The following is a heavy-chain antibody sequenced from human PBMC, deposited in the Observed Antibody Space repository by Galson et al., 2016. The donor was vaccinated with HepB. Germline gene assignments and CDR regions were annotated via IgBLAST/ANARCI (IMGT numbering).Heavy chain of an antibody. CDR2: IRSSGSPI. CDR1: GLDFDKYH. CDR3: AVGSGRTGAWDF. Sequence: SLRLSCAISGLDFDKYHMDWARQAPGKGLEWVSYIRSSGSPIYYADSVKGRFTISRDNARNTLYLQMSSLRVEDSAVYYCAVGSGRTGAWDFWGQGTLVTVS. V-gene: IGHV3-48*03. J-gene: IGHJ4*02. D-gene: IGHD3-10*01.